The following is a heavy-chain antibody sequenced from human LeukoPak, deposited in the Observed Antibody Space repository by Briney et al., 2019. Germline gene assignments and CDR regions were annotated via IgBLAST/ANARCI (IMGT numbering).Heavy chain of an antibody. CDR1: GFTFSSSW. J-gene: IGHJ4*02. CDR3: ARDTVGATDY. V-gene: IGHV3-7*01. Sequence: GGSLRLSCAASGFTFSSSWMSWVRQAPGKGLEWVANIKPDGSEKYYVDSVKGRFTISRDNAKNSLYLQMNSLRAEDTALYYCARDTVGATDYWGQGTLVTVSS. D-gene: IGHD1-26*01. CDR2: IKPDGSEK.